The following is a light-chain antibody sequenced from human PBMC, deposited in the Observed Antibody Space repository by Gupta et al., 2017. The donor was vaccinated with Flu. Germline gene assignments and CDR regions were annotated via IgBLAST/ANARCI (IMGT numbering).Light chain of an antibody. Sequence: DIQLTQSPSFLSASVGDRVTITCRASQGISSYLAWYQQKPGKAPKLLIYAASTLQSGVPSRFSGSGSGTEFTLTIISLQPEDFATYYCQQLNSSPRTFGQGTKVEIK. J-gene: IGKJ1*01. CDR1: QGISSY. CDR3: QQLNSSPRT. V-gene: IGKV1-9*01. CDR2: AAS.